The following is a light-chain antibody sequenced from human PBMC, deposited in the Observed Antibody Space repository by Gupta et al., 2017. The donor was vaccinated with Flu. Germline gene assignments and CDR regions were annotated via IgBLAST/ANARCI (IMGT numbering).Light chain of an antibody. V-gene: IGKV3-15*01. Sequence: PASLSLSPEETAVLTCRTNDHVSVNFTWNHPKGGQAPTLLIYPASAMATGVPARFSGSGSGTQFTRTITSLQSEDVAVYYCQQHNHWPPTFGGGTKVEIK. CDR1: DHVSVN. CDR2: PAS. J-gene: IGKJ4*01. CDR3: QQHNHWPPT.